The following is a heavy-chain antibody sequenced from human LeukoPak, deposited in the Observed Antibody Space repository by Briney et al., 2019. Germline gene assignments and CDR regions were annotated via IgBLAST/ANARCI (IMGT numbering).Heavy chain of an antibody. J-gene: IGHJ6*02. V-gene: IGHV3-30*04. CDR1: GFTFSSYA. D-gene: IGHD2-2*01. CDR2: ISYVGSNK. Sequence: GGSLTLSCAASGFTFSSYAMHWVRQAPGKELEWVAVISYVGSNKYYADSVNGRFTIYRDNSKNTLYLQMNSLRAEDTAVYYCARDRSSTRIMDVWGQGTTVTVSS. CDR3: ARDRSSTRIMDV.